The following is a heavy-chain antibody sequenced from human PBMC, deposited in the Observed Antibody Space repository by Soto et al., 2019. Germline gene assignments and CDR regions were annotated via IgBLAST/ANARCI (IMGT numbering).Heavy chain of an antibody. CDR2: ISSSGSIR. D-gene: IGHD3-10*01. V-gene: IGHV3-48*03. J-gene: IGHJ6*02. CDR1: GFTYGAYE. Sequence: AGGSLRLSCAVSGFTYGAYEMNWVRQAPGKGLEWVAYISSSGSIRYYADSVQGRFTISRDNANNSLYLQMNSLRGEDTAVYYCARELRTLDRGVTYSMDVWGQGTTVTVSS. CDR3: ARELRTLDRGVTYSMDV.